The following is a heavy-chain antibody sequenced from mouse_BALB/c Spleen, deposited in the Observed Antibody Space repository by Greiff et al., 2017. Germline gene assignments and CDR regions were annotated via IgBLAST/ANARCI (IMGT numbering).Heavy chain of an antibody. J-gene: IGHJ4*01. CDR3: ARSMITTRNYAMDD. CDR2: ISSGSSTI. V-gene: IGHV5-17*02. CDR1: GFTFSSFG. Sequence: EVQLVESGGGLVQPGGSLKLSCAASGFTFSSFGMHWVRQAPEKGLEWVAYISSGSSTIYYADTVKGGCTISRDNPKNTLFLQMTSLRSEDTAMYYCARSMITTRNYAMDDWGQGTSVTVSS. D-gene: IGHD2-4*01.